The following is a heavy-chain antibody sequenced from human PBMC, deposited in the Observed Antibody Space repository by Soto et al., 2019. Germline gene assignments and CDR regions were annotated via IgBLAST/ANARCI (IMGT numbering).Heavy chain of an antibody. V-gene: IGHV3-66*01. Sequence: EVQVVESGGGLVQPGGSLRLSCAASGFTVSSNYMSWVRQAPGKGLEWVSLIYSGGSTYYADSVKGRFTISRDNSKNTLHLQMNSLRAEDTAMYYCARDTIHYYYMDVWGKGTTVTVSS. J-gene: IGHJ6*03. D-gene: IGHD3-3*01. CDR2: IYSGGST. CDR3: ARDTIHYYYMDV. CDR1: GFTVSSNY.